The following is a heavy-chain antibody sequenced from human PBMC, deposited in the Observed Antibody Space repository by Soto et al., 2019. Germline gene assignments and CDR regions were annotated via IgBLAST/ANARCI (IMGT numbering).Heavy chain of an antibody. CDR2: ISPYNGNK. Sequence: ASVKVSCKASGYTFITYGVIWVRPAPRQGLDWLGWISPYNGNKRYAERLQGRVTMTTDTTTNTAYMELRNLRSDDTAVDYCARSSLGGYDPNYYYYDIDIWGKGTTVTVSS. CDR3: ARSSLGGYDPNYYYYDIDI. J-gene: IGHJ6*03. V-gene: IGHV1-18*01. CDR1: GYTFITYG. D-gene: IGHD5-12*01.